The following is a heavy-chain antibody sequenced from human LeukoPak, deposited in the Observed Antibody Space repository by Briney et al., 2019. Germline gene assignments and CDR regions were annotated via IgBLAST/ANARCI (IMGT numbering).Heavy chain of an antibody. CDR2: IYYSGST. J-gene: IGHJ4*02. Sequence: SETLSLTCTVSGGSISSSSYYWGWIRQPPGKGLEWIGSIYYSGSTYYNPSLKSRVTISVDTSKNQFSLKLSSVTAADTAVYYCARQNDFWSGYFDHWGQGTLVTVSS. V-gene: IGHV4-39*01. CDR1: GGSISSSSYY. D-gene: IGHD3-3*01. CDR3: ARQNDFWSGYFDH.